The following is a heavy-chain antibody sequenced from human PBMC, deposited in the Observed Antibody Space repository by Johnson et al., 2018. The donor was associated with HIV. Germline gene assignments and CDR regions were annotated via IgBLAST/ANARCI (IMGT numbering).Heavy chain of an antibody. CDR3: AKEGGARDHDAFDI. J-gene: IGHJ3*02. CDR1: GFTFSSYG. D-gene: IGHD2-21*01. Sequence: QVQLVESGGGVVQPGRSLRLSCVASGFTFSSYGIHWVRQAPGKGLEWVAIISYDGSNKYYADSVKGRFTISRDNSKNTLYLQMNSLRAEDTAVYYCAKEGGARDHDAFDIWGQGTMVTVSS. CDR2: ISYDGSNK. V-gene: IGHV3-30*18.